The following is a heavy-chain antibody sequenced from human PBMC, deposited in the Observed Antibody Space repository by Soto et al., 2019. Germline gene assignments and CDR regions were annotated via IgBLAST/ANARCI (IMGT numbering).Heavy chain of an antibody. CDR1: GFTFNNYF. J-gene: IGHJ6*02. CDR2: ISPYDGST. D-gene: IGHD1-26*01. Sequence: QVQLVQSGAEVMKPGASVKVSCKASGFTFNNYFFHWVRQAPRQGLEWMGIISPYDGSTNYEQSLQGRVTMTSDTSTSTVYMELSSLRSEDTAVYYCARGDGRGSTGFYYYYGMDVWGHGTTVTVSS. V-gene: IGHV1-46*02. CDR3: ARGDGRGSTGFYYYYGMDV.